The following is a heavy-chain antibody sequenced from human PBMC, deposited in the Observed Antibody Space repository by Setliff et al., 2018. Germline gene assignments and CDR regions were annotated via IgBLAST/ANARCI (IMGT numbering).Heavy chain of an antibody. V-gene: IGHV1-46*01. J-gene: IGHJ5*02. Sequence: EASVKVSCKASGYTFTRYYMYWVRQAPGQGLEWMGIINVSGGSASYAEKFQDRLTITRDTSATTGYMELSSLRSEDTAVYYCARLQATFGVFKDGDWFDPWGQGTLVTVSS. CDR2: INVSGGSA. D-gene: IGHD3-3*01. CDR3: ARLQATFGVFKDGDWFDP. CDR1: GYTFTRYY.